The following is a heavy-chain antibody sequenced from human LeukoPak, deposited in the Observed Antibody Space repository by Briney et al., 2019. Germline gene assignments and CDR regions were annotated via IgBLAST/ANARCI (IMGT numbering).Heavy chain of an antibody. D-gene: IGHD3-10*01. CDR3: ATGLWFGKYLDV. CDR1: GYTFTSYG. Sequence: ASVKVSCKASGYTFTSYGISWVRQAPGQGLEWMGWISAYNGNTNYAQKLQGRVTMTTDTSTSNAYMELRSLRSEDTAVYYCATGLWFGKYLDVWGKGTTVTISS. V-gene: IGHV1-18*01. J-gene: IGHJ6*04. CDR2: ISAYNGNT.